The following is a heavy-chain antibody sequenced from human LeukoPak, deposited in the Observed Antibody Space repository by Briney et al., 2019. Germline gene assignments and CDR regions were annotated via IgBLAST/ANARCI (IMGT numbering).Heavy chain of an antibody. CDR1: GDSISSFY. J-gene: IGHJ3*02. CDR3: ARERLNGRFAFDI. V-gene: IGHV4-59*01. D-gene: IGHD2-8*01. CDR2: IYYSGST. Sequence: SQTLSLTCSVSGDSISSFYWSWIRQPPGKGLEWIGYIYYSGSTNYNPSLKSRVTISVCTSKNQFSLKLSSVTAADTAVYYCARERLNGRFAFDIWGQGTMVTVSS.